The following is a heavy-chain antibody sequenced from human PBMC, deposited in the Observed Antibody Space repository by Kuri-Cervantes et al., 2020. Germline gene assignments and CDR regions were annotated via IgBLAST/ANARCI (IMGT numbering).Heavy chain of an antibody. V-gene: IGHV4-38-2*02. CDR2: IYHSGST. J-gene: IGHJ3*02. Sequence: SETLSLTCTVSGYSISSGYYWGWIRQSPGKGLEWIGSIYHSGSTNYNPSLKSRVTISVDTSKNQFSLKLSSVTAADTAVYYCASPRNPWELGAFDIWGQGTMVTVSS. CDR1: GYSISSGYY. CDR3: ASPRNPWELGAFDI. D-gene: IGHD1-14*01.